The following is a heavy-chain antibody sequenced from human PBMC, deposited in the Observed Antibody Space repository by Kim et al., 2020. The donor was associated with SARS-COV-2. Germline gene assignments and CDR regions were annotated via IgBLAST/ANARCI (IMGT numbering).Heavy chain of an antibody. Sequence: KSRVTISVDTSKNQFSLKLSSVTAADTAVYYCASLLYYYDSSGYYSHFDYWGQGTLVTVSS. J-gene: IGHJ4*02. V-gene: IGHV4-39*07. D-gene: IGHD3-22*01. CDR3: ASLLYYYDSSGYYSHFDY.